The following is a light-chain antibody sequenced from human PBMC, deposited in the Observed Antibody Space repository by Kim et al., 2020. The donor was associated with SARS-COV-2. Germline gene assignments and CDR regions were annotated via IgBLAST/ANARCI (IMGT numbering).Light chain of an antibody. J-gene: IGLJ3*02. CDR1: SSNIGDNY. Sequence: QSVLTQPPSASGTPGQRVTISCSGSSSNIGDNYVYWYQQFPGTSPKLVIYKNDQRPSGVPDRFSGSRSGTSASLVISGLRSEDEADYYCAAWDDSLSGWVFGGGTQLTVL. CDR2: KND. V-gene: IGLV1-47*01. CDR3: AAWDDSLSGWV.